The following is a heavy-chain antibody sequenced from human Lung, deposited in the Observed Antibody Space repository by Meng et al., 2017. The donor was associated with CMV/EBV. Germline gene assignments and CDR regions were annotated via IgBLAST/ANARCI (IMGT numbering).Heavy chain of an antibody. V-gene: IGHV3-66*02. D-gene: IGHD6-13*01. J-gene: IGHJ2*01. CDR3: ATFKQQPVGGTYWSFDL. Sequence: GGSLRLXCAASGLTVSGNDMTWVRKAPGKGLELVSLIHRDGNTYYGDSVKGRFTSSRDNSMNTLDLQMNSLKAEDTAVYYCATFKQQPVGGTYWSFDLWGRGXLVTVSS. CDR2: IHRDGNT. CDR1: GLTVSGND.